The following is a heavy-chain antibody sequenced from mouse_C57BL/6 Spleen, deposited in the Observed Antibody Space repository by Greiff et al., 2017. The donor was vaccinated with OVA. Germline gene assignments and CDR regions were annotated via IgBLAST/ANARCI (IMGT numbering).Heavy chain of an antibody. Sequence: VQLQQSGPELVKPGASVKLSCKASGYAFSSSWMNWVQQRPGKGLEWIGRIYPGDGDTNYNGKFKGKATLTADKSSSTAYMQLSSLTSEDSAVDFCARDYYYGSSDYFDYWGQGTTLTVSS. V-gene: IGHV1-82*01. J-gene: IGHJ2*01. D-gene: IGHD1-1*01. CDR1: GYAFSSSW. CDR2: IYPGDGDT. CDR3: ARDYYYGSSDYFDY.